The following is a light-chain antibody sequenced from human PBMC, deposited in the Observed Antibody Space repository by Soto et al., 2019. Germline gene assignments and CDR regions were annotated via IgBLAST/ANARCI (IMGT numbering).Light chain of an antibody. CDR1: SSNIGAGYD. CDR3: QSFDTSLSGFVV. J-gene: IGLJ2*01. CDR2: DNN. V-gene: IGLV1-40*01. Sequence: QSVLTQPPSMSGAPGQRVTISCTGSSSNIGAGYDVHWYQQHPGTAPKLLIFDNNNRPSGVPDRFSGSKSDTSASLAITGIQAEDEADYYCQSFDTSLSGFVVVCGGTKLTVL.